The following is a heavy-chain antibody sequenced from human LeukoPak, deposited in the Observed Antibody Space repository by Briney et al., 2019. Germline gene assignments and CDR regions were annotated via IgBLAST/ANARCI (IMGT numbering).Heavy chain of an antibody. CDR1: GVSFSGYY. CDR2: INHSGST. CDR3: ARANGGNSGIWFDP. Sequence: PSETLSLTCAVYGVSFSGYYWSWIRQPPGKGLEWIGEINHSGSTNYNPSLKSRVTISVDTSKNQFSLKLSSVTAADTAVYYCARANGGNSGIWFDPWGQGTLVTVSS. V-gene: IGHV4-34*01. D-gene: IGHD4-23*01. J-gene: IGHJ5*02.